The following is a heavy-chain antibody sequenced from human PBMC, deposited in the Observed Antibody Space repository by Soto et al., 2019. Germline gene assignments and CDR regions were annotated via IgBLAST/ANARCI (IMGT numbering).Heavy chain of an antibody. J-gene: IGHJ4*03. Sequence: ASVKVSCKASGYMFTKAAMHWVRQAPGQRLEWMGWISGDSGNTKYSPKLQDRVTITRDTSASTAYMELSSLRSEDTALYYCARDGVAAGNINFDYWGQGTLVTVSS. CDR2: ISGDSGNT. CDR3: ARDGVAAGNINFDY. CDR1: GYMFTKAA. V-gene: IGHV1-3*01. D-gene: IGHD6-19*01.